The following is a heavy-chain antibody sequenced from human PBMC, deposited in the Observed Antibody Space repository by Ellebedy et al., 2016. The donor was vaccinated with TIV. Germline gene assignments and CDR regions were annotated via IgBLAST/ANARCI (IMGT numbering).Heavy chain of an antibody. D-gene: IGHD1-1*01. V-gene: IGHV1-46*01. CDR2: INPSGGST. Sequence: AASLKVSCKASGYTFTSYYMHWVRQAPGQGLEWMGIINPSGGSTSYAQKFQGRVTMTRDKSTSTTYMELSSLRSEETAVYYCERGNWNDLPGAFDIWGQGTMVTVSS. J-gene: IGHJ3*02. CDR3: ERGNWNDLPGAFDI. CDR1: GYTFTSYY.